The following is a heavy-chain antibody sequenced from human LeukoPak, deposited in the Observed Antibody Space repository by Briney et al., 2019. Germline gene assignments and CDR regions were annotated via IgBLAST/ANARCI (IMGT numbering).Heavy chain of an antibody. Sequence: SETLSLTCTASGGSISSYYWSWIRQPAGKGLEWIGRIYTSGSTNYNPSLKSRVTMSVDTSKNQFSLKLSSVTAADTAVYYCARGVFYYDTSGRGYYFDYWGQGTLVTVSS. V-gene: IGHV4-4*07. CDR1: GGSISSYY. D-gene: IGHD3-22*01. CDR3: ARGVFYYDTSGRGYYFDY. J-gene: IGHJ4*02. CDR2: IYTSGST.